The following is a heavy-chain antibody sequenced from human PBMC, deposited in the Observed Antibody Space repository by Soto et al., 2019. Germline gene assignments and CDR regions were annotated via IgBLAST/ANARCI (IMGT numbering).Heavy chain of an antibody. CDR2: IYYSGST. CDR1: GGSISSSSYY. V-gene: IGHV4-39*01. Sequence: VGASETLSLTCTVSGGSISSSSYYWGWIRQPPGKGLEWIGSIYYSGSTYYNPSLKSRVTISVDTSKNQFSLKLSSVTAADTAVYYCASGDWNYYYGMDVWGQGTTVTVSS. CDR3: ASGDWNYYYGMDV. J-gene: IGHJ6*02. D-gene: IGHD1-1*01.